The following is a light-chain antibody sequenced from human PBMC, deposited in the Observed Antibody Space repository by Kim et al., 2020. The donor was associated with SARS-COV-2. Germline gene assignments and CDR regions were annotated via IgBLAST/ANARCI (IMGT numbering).Light chain of an antibody. J-gene: IGLJ1*01. CDR3: SSYAGSNTGV. CDR1: SRYIDNYNF. CDR2: EVD. Sequence: GKSVNITCTGASRYIDNYNFVSLYHHHPGKGPKLMIFEVDKRPAGVPVRFSGSKSGNTASLTVSGLQPEDEGDYYCSSYAGSNTGVFGTGTKVTVL. V-gene: IGLV2-8*01.